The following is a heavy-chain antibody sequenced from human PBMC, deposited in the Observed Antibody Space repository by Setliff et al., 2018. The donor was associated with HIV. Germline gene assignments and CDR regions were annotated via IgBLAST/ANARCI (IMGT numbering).Heavy chain of an antibody. V-gene: IGHV3-30*04. D-gene: IGHD3-16*01. CDR2: LWRDEVRE. CDR1: GFTFSTFA. CDR3: GNKGGQG. Sequence: PGGSLRLSCVASGFTFSTFAMHWVRQAPGKGLEWVSLLWRDEVREYYADSVKGRFSISRDRSRNTVSLQMSSLRVEDTAMYYCGNKGGQGWGPGTQVTVSS. J-gene: IGHJ1*01.